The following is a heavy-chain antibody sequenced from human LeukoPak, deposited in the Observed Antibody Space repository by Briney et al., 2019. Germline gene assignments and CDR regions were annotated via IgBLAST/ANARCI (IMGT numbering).Heavy chain of an antibody. Sequence: ASVKVSCKDSGFTFTGYDINWVRQATGQGLEWMGWINPNNGNTDYAQTFQSRVTMTRDTFTSTAYMELRSLTSEDTAGYYCVRDGEGLPISVKYWSDLWGQGTLVTVSS. CDR2: INPNNGNT. J-gene: IGHJ5*02. V-gene: IGHV1-8*01. CDR3: VRDGEGLPISVKYWSDL. D-gene: IGHD3-10*01. CDR1: GFTFTGYD.